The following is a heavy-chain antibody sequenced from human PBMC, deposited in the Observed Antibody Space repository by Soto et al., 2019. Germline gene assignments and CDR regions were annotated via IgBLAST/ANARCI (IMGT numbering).Heavy chain of an antibody. V-gene: IGHV1-69*13. D-gene: IGHD2-15*01. J-gene: IGHJ3*02. CDR1: GGTFSSYA. Sequence: VKVSCKASGGTFSSYAISWVRQAPGQGLEWMGGIIPIFGTANYAQKFQGRVTITADESTSTAYMELSSLRSEDTAVYYCARTTSCSGGSCYSRVGSAFDIWGQGTMVTVS. CDR2: IIPIFGTA. CDR3: ARTTSCSGGSCYSRVGSAFDI.